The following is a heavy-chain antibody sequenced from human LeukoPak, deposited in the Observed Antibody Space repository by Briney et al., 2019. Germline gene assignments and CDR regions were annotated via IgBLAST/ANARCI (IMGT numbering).Heavy chain of an antibody. J-gene: IGHJ5*02. CDR1: GYTFINHW. Sequence: PGASVKVSCKASGYTFINHWMHWVRQAPGQGLEWVGLINPTGTTTLYAQKFQGRITLTRDMSATTDYMELSSLTSEDTAVYYCARDNSVGDIAWWFDPWGQGTLVTVSS. D-gene: IGHD1-26*01. CDR2: INPTGTTT. V-gene: IGHV1-46*01. CDR3: ARDNSVGDIAWWFDP.